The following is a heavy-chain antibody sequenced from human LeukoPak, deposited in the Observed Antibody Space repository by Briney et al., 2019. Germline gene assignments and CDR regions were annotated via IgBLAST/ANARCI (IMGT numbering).Heavy chain of an antibody. CDR3: AREAPGYCSGDNCYSQSFFDY. J-gene: IGHJ4*02. D-gene: IGHD2-15*01. V-gene: IGHV1-46*01. CDR2: INPSGGST. CDR1: GYTFTSYH. Sequence: GASVKVSCKASGYTFTSYHIHWVRQAPGQGLEWMGIINPSGGSTSYAQKFQGRVSMTRDMSTSTVYMELSSLRSEDTAVYYCAREAPGYCSGDNCYSQSFFDYWGQGTLVTVSS.